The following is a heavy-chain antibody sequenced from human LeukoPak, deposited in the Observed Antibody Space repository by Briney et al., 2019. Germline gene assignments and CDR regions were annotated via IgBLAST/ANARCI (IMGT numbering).Heavy chain of an antibody. V-gene: IGHV1-8*02. CDR3: ASSRSGGSWGLFDY. J-gene: IGHJ4*02. CDR1: GGTFSSYA. D-gene: IGHD2-15*01. Sequence: ASVKVSCKASGGTFSSYAINWVRQATGQGLEWMGWMNPNSGNTGYAQKFQGRVTMTRNTSISTAYMELSSLRSEDTAVYYCASSRSGGSWGLFDYWGQGTLVTVSS. CDR2: MNPNSGNT.